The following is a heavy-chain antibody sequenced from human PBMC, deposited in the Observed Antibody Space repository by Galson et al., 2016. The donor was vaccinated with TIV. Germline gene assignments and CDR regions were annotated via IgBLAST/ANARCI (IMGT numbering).Heavy chain of an antibody. CDR1: GYTFTSYD. V-gene: IGHV1-2*02. D-gene: IGHD3-22*01. Sequence: SVKVSCKASGYTFTSYDINWVRQATGQGLEWLGWINPKSGGAIFAQKFQGRVTLTSDTSISTAYMDLSWLTFDDTAVYYCARDDGSTSGSDYWGQGTLVTVSS. CDR2: INPKSGGA. CDR3: ARDDGSTSGSDY. J-gene: IGHJ4*02.